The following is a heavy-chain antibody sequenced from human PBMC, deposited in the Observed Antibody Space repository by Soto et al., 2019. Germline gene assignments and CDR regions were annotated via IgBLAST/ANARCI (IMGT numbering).Heavy chain of an antibody. V-gene: IGHV4-61*01. J-gene: IGHJ6*02. CDR1: GDSVSSGSYY. CDR2: IYYSGST. Sequence: PSETLSLTCTVSGDSVSSGSYYWTWVRQPPGKGLEWIGYIYYSGSTKYNPSLQSRVTISVDTSKNQFSLKLSSVTAADTAVYYCARGAPTLYYYYGMDVWGQGTTVTVSS. CDR3: ARGAPTLYYYYGMDV.